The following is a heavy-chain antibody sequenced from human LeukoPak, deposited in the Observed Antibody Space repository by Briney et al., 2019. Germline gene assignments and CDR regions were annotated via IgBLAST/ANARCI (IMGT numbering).Heavy chain of an antibody. CDR2: INIDETNA. Sequence: PGGSLRLSCAASGFTVSSNYMSWVRQAPGKGLVWVSRINIDETNAYADSVSGRFTISRDNAKNTLYLQMNSLRAEDTAVYFCGRGGDGIDVWGQGTTVIVSS. CDR3: GRGGDGIDV. CDR1: GFTVSSNY. J-gene: IGHJ3*01. V-gene: IGHV3-74*01.